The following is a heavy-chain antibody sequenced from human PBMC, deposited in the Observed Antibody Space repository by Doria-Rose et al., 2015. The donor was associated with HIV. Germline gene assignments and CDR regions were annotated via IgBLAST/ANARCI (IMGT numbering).Heavy chain of an antibody. CDR3: ARIKSSRWYHKYYFDF. V-gene: IGHV2-26*01. CDR1: GVSLSSPGMG. CDR2: IFSDDER. Sequence: LVKPTETLTLTCTVSGVSLSSPGMGVSWIRQPPGKALEWLANIFSDDERSYKTSLKSRLTISRGTSKSQVVLTMTDMDPVDTATYYCARIKSSRWYHKYYFDFWGQGTLVTVSA. J-gene: IGHJ4*02. D-gene: IGHD6-13*01.